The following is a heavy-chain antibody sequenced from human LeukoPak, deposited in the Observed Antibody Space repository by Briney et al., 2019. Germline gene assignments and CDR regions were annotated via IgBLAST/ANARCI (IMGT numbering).Heavy chain of an antibody. J-gene: IGHJ5*02. CDR1: GFTFSSYA. Sequence: GGSLRLSCAASGFTFSSYAMSWVRQAPGKGLEWVSAISGSGGSTYYADSVKGRFTISRDNSKNTLYLQMNSLRAEDTAVYYCARLTYGYSSSWPNWFDPWGQGTLVTVSS. D-gene: IGHD6-13*01. V-gene: IGHV3-23*01. CDR2: ISGSGGST. CDR3: ARLTYGYSSSWPNWFDP.